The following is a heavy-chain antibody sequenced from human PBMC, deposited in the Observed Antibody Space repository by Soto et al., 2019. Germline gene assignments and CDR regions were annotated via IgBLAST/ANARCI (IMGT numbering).Heavy chain of an antibody. CDR2: ISYDGSNK. CDR3: AKDDGIGLTIYYFDY. CDR1: GFTFSSYG. Sequence: QVQLVESGGGVVQPGRSLRLSCAASGFTFSSYGMHWVRQAPGKGLEWVAVISYDGSNKYYADSVKGRFTISRDNSKNTLYLQMNSLRAEDTAVYYCAKDDGIGLTIYYFDYWGQGTLVTVSS. V-gene: IGHV3-30*18. D-gene: IGHD3-10*01. J-gene: IGHJ4*02.